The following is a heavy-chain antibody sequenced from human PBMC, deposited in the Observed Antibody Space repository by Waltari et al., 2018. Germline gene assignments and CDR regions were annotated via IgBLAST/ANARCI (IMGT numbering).Heavy chain of an antibody. J-gene: IGHJ3*02. Sequence: QVQLQQWGAGLLKPSETLSLTCAVYGGSFSGYYWSWIRQPPGKGLEWIGEINHSGSTNYNPSLKSRVTISVDTSKNQFSLKLSSVTAADTAVYYCAREKLGYCSGGSCSFAFDIWGQGTMVTVSS. CDR3: AREKLGYCSGGSCSFAFDI. V-gene: IGHV4-34*01. CDR1: GGSFSGYY. D-gene: IGHD2-15*01. CDR2: INHSGST.